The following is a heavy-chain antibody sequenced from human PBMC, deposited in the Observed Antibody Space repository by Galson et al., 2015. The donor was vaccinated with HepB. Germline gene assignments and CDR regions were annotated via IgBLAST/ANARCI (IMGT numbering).Heavy chain of an antibody. D-gene: IGHD3-3*01. V-gene: IGHV1-69-2*01. CDR3: ARASNYYDFWSGYYNVGSNYYYYGMDV. Sequence: VKVSCKVSGYTFTDYYMHWVQQAPGTGLEWMGLVDPEDGETIYAEKFQGRVTITADTSTDTAYMELNSLRSEDTAVYYCARASNYYDFWSGYYNVGSNYYYYGMDVWGQGTTVTVSS. CDR2: VDPEDGET. CDR1: GYTFTDYY. J-gene: IGHJ6*02.